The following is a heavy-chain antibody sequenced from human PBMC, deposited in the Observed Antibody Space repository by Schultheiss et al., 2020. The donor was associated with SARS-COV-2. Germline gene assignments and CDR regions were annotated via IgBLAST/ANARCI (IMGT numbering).Heavy chain of an antibody. CDR3: GRGYCSGGSCPIDY. V-gene: IGHV3-30-3*01. CDR1: GFTFSSYA. J-gene: IGHJ4*02. Sequence: GGSLRLSCAASGFTFSSYAMHWVRQAPGKGLEWVAVISYDGSNKYYADSVKGRFTISRDNAKNSLYLQMNSLRDEDTAVYYCGRGYCSGGSCPIDYWGQGTLVTVSS. D-gene: IGHD2-15*01. CDR2: ISYDGSNK.